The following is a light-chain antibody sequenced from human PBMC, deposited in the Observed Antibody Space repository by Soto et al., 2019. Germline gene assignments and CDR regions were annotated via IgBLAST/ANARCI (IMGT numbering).Light chain of an antibody. CDR1: QNVNTN. Sequence: EVVMTQSPATLSVSPGDRATLSCRASQNVNTNLAWYQQQPGQAPRLLIFGASTWATGIPSRFSGSGSGTEFTLTISSLQPEDFAVYYCQQYNNWLLTFGGGTKVDIK. CDR2: GAS. CDR3: QQYNNWLLT. V-gene: IGKV3-15*01. J-gene: IGKJ4*01.